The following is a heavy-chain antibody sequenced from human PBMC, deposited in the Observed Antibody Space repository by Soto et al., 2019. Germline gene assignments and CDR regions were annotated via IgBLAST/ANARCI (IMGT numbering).Heavy chain of an antibody. D-gene: IGHD3-10*01. V-gene: IGHV3-23*01. CDR1: GFTFSSYT. CDR2: IRNSGDST. Sequence: EVQLLESGGGLVQPGGSLRLSCAASGFTFSSYTMNWVRQAPGKGLEWVSAIRNSGDSTYYADSVEGRFTISRDNSKNTLYLQMNSLRVEDTAVYYCAKDSGSGDDDSWGQGTLVTVSS. J-gene: IGHJ4*02. CDR3: AKDSGSGDDDS.